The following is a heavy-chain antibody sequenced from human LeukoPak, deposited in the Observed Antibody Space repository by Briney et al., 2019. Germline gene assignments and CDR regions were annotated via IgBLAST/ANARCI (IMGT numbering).Heavy chain of an antibody. Sequence: GGSLRLSCAASGFTFSDYYMSRIRQAPGKGLEWVSYISSSGSTIYYADSVKGRFTISRDNANNSLYLQMNSLRAEDTAVYYCARGYSTAHYYYYYGMDVWGQGTTVTVSS. V-gene: IGHV3-11*01. J-gene: IGHJ6*02. CDR2: ISSSGSTI. CDR3: ARGYSTAHYYYYYGMDV. D-gene: IGHD4-11*01. CDR1: GFTFSDYY.